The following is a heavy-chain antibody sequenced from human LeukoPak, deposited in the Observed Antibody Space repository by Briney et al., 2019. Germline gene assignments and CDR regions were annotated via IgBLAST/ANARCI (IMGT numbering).Heavy chain of an antibody. D-gene: IGHD5-24*01. CDR3: AREPGQRWLPHVNYYYYMDV. CDR2: INPNSGGT. V-gene: IGHV1-2*02. J-gene: IGHJ6*03. Sequence: ASVKASCKASGYTFSDYYLHWVRQAPGQGLEWMGWINPNSGGTNYAQKFQGRVTMTRDTSTNTAYMELSRLTSDDTAVYYCAREPGQRWLPHVNYYYYMDVWGKGTTVTISS. CDR1: GYTFSDYY.